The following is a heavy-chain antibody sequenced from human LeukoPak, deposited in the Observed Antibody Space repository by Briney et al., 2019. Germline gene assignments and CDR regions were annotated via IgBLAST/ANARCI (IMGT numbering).Heavy chain of an antibody. CDR2: IYSGGST. V-gene: IGHV3-66*02. Sequence: GGSLRLSCAASGFTFSIYNMNWVREAPGKGLEWVSVIYSGGSTYYADSVKGRFTISRDNSKNTLYLQMNSLRPEDTAVYYCAREANSYYYGSGSYFYFDYWGQGTLVTVSS. D-gene: IGHD3-10*01. CDR1: GFTFSIYN. CDR3: AREANSYYYGSGSYFYFDY. J-gene: IGHJ4*02.